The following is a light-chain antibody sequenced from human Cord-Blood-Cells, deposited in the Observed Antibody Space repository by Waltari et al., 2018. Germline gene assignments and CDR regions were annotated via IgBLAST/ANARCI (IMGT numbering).Light chain of an antibody. CDR1: QSVLYSSNNMNY. CDR3: QQYYSTPPT. J-gene: IGKJ3*01. V-gene: IGKV4-1*01. Sequence: DIVMTQSPDSLAVSLGERATSNCKSSQSVLYSSNNMNYLAWYQQKPGQPPKLLIYWASTRESGVPDRFSGSGSGTDFTLTISSLQAEDVAVYYCQQYYSTPPTFGPGTKVDIK. CDR2: WAS.